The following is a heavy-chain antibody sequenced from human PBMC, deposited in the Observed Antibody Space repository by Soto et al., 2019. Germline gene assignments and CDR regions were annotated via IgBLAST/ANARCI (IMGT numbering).Heavy chain of an antibody. CDR3: ARHPGIAAALNWFDP. J-gene: IGHJ5*02. D-gene: IGHD6-13*01. CDR2: IYYSGST. V-gene: IGHV4-59*08. Sequence: QVQLQESGPGLVKPSETLSLTCTVSGGSISSYYWSWIRQPPGKGLEWIGYIYYSGSTNYNPSLKSRVTISVDTSKNQFSLKLSSVTAADTAVYYCARHPGIAAALNWFDPWGQGTPVTVSS. CDR1: GGSISSYY.